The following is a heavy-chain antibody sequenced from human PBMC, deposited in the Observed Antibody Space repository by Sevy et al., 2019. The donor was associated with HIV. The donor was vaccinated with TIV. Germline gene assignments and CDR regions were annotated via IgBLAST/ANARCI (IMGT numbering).Heavy chain of an antibody. CDR3: ARDMAHLPIAVAGNFYYYYGMDV. CDR2: ISHDGTNK. Sequence: GGSLRLSCAASGFTFSSSAMHWVRQAPAKGLEWVALISHDGTNKYYADSVKGRFTISRDNSENTLYLQMNSLRAEDTAVYYCARDMAHLPIAVAGNFYYYYGMDVWGQGTTVTVSS. D-gene: IGHD6-19*01. CDR1: GFTFSSSA. V-gene: IGHV3-30*04. J-gene: IGHJ6*02.